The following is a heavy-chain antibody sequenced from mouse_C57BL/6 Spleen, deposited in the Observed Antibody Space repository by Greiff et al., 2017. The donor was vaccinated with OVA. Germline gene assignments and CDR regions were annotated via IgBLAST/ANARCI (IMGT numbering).Heavy chain of an antibody. J-gene: IGHJ3*01. CDR3: ARSYGNYEAWFAY. V-gene: IGHV1-55*01. CDR2: IYPGSGST. Sequence: QVQLQQPGAELVKPGASVKMSCKASGYTFTSYWITWVKQRPGQGLEWIGDIYPGSGSTNYNEKFKSKATLTVDTSSSTAYMQLSSLTSEDSAVYYCARSYGNYEAWFAYWGQGTLVTVSA. D-gene: IGHD2-1*01. CDR1: GYTFTSYW.